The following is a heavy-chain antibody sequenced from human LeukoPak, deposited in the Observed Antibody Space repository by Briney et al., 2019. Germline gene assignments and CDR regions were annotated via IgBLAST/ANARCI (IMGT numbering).Heavy chain of an antibody. D-gene: IGHD2-21*02. CDR1: GFTFSNAW. Sequence: PGGSLRLSCAASGFTFSNAWMSWVRQAPGKGLEWVGRIKSKTDGGTTDYAAPVKGRFTISRDDSKNTLYLQMNSLKTEDTAVYYCTTDLMVVVVTQDAFDIWGQGTMVTVSS. CDR3: TTDLMVVVVTQDAFDI. CDR2: IKSKTDGGTT. J-gene: IGHJ3*02. V-gene: IGHV3-15*01.